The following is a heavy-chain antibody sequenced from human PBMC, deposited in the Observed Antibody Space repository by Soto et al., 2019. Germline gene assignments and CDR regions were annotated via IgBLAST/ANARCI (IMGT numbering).Heavy chain of an antibody. V-gene: IGHV1-69*12. CDR2: IIPVFGTA. CDR3: ARDDPGKGYSGGWYFDD. J-gene: IGHJ4*02. D-gene: IGHD6-19*01. Sequence: QVQLVQSGAEVKKPGSSVKVSCKASGDTFSSYAVSWVRQAPGQGLEWVGGIIPVFGTANYAQKFQGRVTIIADESTSTVYMEMSSLRSEDTAMYYCARDDPGKGYSGGWYFDDWGQGTLVTVSA. CDR1: GDTFSSYA.